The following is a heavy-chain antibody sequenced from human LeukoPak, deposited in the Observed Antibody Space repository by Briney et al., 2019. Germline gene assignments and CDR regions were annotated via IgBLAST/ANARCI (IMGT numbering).Heavy chain of an antibody. CDR3: ARGRGYSGYDRGQRYFDL. D-gene: IGHD5-12*01. J-gene: IGHJ2*01. Sequence: SETLSLTCTVSGGSISSGSYYWSWIRQPAGKGLEWIGRIYTSGSTNYNPSLKSRVTISVDTSKNQFSLKLSSVTAADTAVYYCARGRGYSGYDRGQRYFDLWGRGTLVTVSS. CDR1: GGSISSGSYY. V-gene: IGHV4-61*02. CDR2: IYTSGST.